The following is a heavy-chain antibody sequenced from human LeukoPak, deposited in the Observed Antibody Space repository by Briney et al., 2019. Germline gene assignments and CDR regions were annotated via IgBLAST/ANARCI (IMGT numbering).Heavy chain of an antibody. Sequence: GGSLRLSCVASGFTFSNYGMHWVRQAPGKGLVWVSRINTDGSSTSYADSVKGRFTISRDNAKNTLYLQMNSLRAEDTAVYYCTRDRPDYYYYYGMDVWGQGTTVTVSS. CDR2: INTDGSST. CDR1: GFTFSNYG. CDR3: TRDRPDYYYYYGMDV. V-gene: IGHV3-74*01. J-gene: IGHJ6*02.